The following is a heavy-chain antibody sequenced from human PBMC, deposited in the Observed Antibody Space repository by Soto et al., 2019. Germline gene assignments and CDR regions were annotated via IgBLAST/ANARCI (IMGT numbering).Heavy chain of an antibody. CDR1: GGTFSTSA. J-gene: IGHJ6*02. Sequence: QVKVVQSGAEVKKPGSSVKVSCTTSGGTFSTSAISWVRQAPGQGLEWMGGIMPIFRTADYAQRFQGRVTITADEAAGTAYLELRRLTSEDTAIYYCARDKDRAQLGGNYYYIMDVGGQGTTVTVTS. V-gene: IGHV1-69*12. CDR2: IMPIFRTA. CDR3: ARDKDRAQLGGNYYYIMDV. D-gene: IGHD3-3*02.